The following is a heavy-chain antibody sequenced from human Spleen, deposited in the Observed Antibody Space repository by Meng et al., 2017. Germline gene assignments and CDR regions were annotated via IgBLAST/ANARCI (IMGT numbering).Heavy chain of an antibody. CDR2: IYTSGST. Sequence: LRLSCSVSGGSISSDIYYWSWIRQPAGKGLEWVGHIYTSGSTIYNPSLKSRVTISADTSKNQFSLKLSSVTAADTAVYYCARVRSSSWSILYYFDYWGQGTLVTVSS. V-gene: IGHV4-61*09. CDR3: ARVRSSSWSILYYFDY. CDR1: GGSISSDIYY. J-gene: IGHJ4*02. D-gene: IGHD6-13*01.